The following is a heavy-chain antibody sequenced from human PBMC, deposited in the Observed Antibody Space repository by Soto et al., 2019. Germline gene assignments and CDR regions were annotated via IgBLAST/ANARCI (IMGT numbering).Heavy chain of an antibody. V-gene: IGHV1-18*01. CDR1: GYTFSNYG. Sequence: QVQLVQSGAEVKKPGASVKVSCKASGYTFSNYGFSWMRQAPGQGLEWMGWIYIDDTKYAQNLQGRVTMTRDTSTSTVYMDLRSLRSDDTAVYYCVRDRDWNLDYWGQGTLLTVSS. CDR2: IYIDDT. D-gene: IGHD1-1*01. CDR3: VRDRDWNLDY. J-gene: IGHJ4*02.